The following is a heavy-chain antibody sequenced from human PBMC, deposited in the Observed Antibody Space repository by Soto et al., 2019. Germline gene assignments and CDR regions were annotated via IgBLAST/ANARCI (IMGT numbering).Heavy chain of an antibody. CDR3: ATCCDGDCTLPYCFDN. V-gene: IGHV1-69*01. CDR2: TIPIFGTA. D-gene: IGHD2-21*02. J-gene: IGHJ4*02. CDR1: GVTLSGDG. Sequence: QVQLVQSGAGVKKPGSSVKVSCKASGVTLSGDGVSWVRQAPGQGLEWMGGTIPIFGTANYAQKFQGRVTIIADESTSIAYMELGSLRSDDTAVYYCATCCDGDCTLPYCFDNWGQGTLVTVSS.